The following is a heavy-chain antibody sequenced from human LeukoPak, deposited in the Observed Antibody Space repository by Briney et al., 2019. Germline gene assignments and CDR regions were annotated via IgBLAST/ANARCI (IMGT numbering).Heavy chain of an antibody. Sequence: GGSLRLSCAASGFTFSSYEMNWVRQAPGKGLEWVAIISYDGSNKYYADSVKGRFTISRDNSKNMLYLQMNSLRAEDTAVYSCARGSGSYFDYWGQGTLVTVSS. CDR2: ISYDGSNK. V-gene: IGHV3-30-3*01. CDR1: GFTFSSYE. J-gene: IGHJ4*02. CDR3: ARGSGSYFDY. D-gene: IGHD1-26*01.